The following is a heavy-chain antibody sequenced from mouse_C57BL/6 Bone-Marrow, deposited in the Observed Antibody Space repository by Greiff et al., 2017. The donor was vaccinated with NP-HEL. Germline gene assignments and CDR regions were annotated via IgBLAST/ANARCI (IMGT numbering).Heavy chain of an antibody. CDR1: GFTFSSYG. J-gene: IGHJ3*01. V-gene: IGHV5-6*01. D-gene: IGHD2-3*01. CDR2: ISSGGSYT. CDR3: ASPIYDGYSWFAY. Sequence: EVMLVESGGDLVKPGGSLKLSCAASGFTFSSYGMSWVRQTPDKRLEWVATISSGGSYTYYPDSVKGRFTISRDNAKNTLYLQMSSLKSEDTAMYYCASPIYDGYSWFAYWGQGTLVTVSA.